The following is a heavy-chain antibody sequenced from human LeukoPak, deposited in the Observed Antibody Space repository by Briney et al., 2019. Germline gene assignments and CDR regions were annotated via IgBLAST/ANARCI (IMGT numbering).Heavy chain of an antibody. D-gene: IGHD6-19*01. Sequence: GGSLRLSCAASGFTISDYVMHWVRQPPGKGLQWVAFVRPGGSDKHYADSVKGRFTVSRDNSRNTLYLQMDSLRPEDTAVYYCAKDLTDGWCFDSWGQGNLVTVSS. CDR1: GFTISDYV. CDR2: VRPGGSDK. CDR3: AKDLTDGWCFDS. J-gene: IGHJ5*01. V-gene: IGHV3-30*02.